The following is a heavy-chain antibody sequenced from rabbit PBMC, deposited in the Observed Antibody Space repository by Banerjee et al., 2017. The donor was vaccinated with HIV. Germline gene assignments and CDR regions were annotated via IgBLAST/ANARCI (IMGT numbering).Heavy chain of an antibody. V-gene: IGHV1S45*01. CDR1: GIDFSSGYD. D-gene: IGHD1-1*01. CDR3: ARRGSGYNL. J-gene: IGHJ4*01. CDR2: INTDTVYT. Sequence: QLQLEESGGGLVKPGGTLTLTCKASGIDFSSGYDMSWVRQAPGKGLEWIGYINTDTVYTAYASWAKGRFTISKTSSTTVTLQMTSLTAADTATYFCARRGSGYNLWGPGTLVTVS.